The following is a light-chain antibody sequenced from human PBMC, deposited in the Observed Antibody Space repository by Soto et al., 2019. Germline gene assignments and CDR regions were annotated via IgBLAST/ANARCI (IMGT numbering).Light chain of an antibody. CDR1: SSDVGDYKY. CDR2: DVT. CDR3: SSYTSISTVV. V-gene: IGLV2-14*01. J-gene: IGLJ2*01. Sequence: QSALTQPASVSGSPGQSITISCTGTSSDVGDYKYVSWYQQHPGKAPKLMIYDVTTRPSGVSNRFSGSKSGNTASLTIFGLQAEDEADYYCSSYTSISTVVFGGGTKLTVL.